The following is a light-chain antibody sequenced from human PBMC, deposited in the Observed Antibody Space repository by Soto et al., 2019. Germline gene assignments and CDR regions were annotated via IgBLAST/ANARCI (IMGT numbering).Light chain of an antibody. CDR3: QQYINAPLT. CDR1: QSVLYSPNNKNY. CDR2: WAS. J-gene: IGKJ1*01. Sequence: DIVMTQSPDSLAVSLGERATINCKSSQSVLYSPNNKNYLAWYQQKPGQPPKLLVYWASTRESGVPDRFSGSGSETDFTLTINSMQAEDVAVYYCQQYINAPLTFGQGTKVEIK. V-gene: IGKV4-1*01.